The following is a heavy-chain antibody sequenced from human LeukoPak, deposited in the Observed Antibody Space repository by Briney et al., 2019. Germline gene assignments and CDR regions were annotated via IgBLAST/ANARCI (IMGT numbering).Heavy chain of an antibody. J-gene: IGHJ6*04. D-gene: IGHD3-10*01. V-gene: IGHV3-30*03. Sequence: GRSLRLSCAASGFTFSSYGMHWVRQAPGKGLEWVAVISYDGSNRYYADSVKGRFTISRDNAKNSLYLQMNSLRAEDTAVYYCARGDYYGSGSYSIFYGMDVWGKGTTVTVSS. CDR2: ISYDGSNR. CDR1: GFTFSSYG. CDR3: ARGDYYGSGSYSIFYGMDV.